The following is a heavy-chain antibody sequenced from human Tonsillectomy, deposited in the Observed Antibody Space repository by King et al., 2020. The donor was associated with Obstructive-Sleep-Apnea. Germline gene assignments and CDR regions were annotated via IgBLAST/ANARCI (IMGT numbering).Heavy chain of an antibody. V-gene: IGHV3-21*04. J-gene: IGHJ4*02. D-gene: IGHD1-26*01. CDR2: ISGSSGYI. CDR1: GFTFSTDN. CDR3: VRGGGRYQRTARLDY. Sequence: VQLVESGGGLVKPGGSLRLSCAAFGFTFSTDNMNWVRQAPGKGLEWVSSISGSSGYIYYADSVRGRFTISRDNAKNSLYLQMNSLRADDTAVYYCVRGGGRYQRTARLDYWGQGTLVTVSS.